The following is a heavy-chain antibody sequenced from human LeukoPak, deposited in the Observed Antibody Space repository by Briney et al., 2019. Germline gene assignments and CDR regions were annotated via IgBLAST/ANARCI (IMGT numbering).Heavy chain of an antibody. D-gene: IGHD3-10*01. J-gene: IGHJ4*02. CDR2: INPSGGST. V-gene: IGHV1-46*01. CDR1: GYTFTSYY. CDR3: ARDQNYYGSGSYSISLGFDY. Sequence: GASVKVSCKASGYTFTSYYMHWVRQAPGQGLEWMGIINPSGGSTSYAQKFQGRVTMNRDTSTSTVYMELSSLRSEDTAVYYCARDQNYYGSGSYSISLGFDYWGQGTLVTVSS.